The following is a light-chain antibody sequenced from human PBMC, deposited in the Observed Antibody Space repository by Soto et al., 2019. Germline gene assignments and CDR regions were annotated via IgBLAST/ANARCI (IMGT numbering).Light chain of an antibody. CDR3: ATWDDSLNGPV. CDR2: SDN. V-gene: IGLV1-44*01. J-gene: IGLJ7*01. Sequence: QSVLTQPPSASETPGQRVTISCSGSSSNIGSNSVNWYQQLPGTAPKLLIYSDNRRPSRVPDRFSGSKSGTSVSLAISGLQSEDEADYYCATWDDSLNGPVFGGGTQLTVL. CDR1: SSNIGSNS.